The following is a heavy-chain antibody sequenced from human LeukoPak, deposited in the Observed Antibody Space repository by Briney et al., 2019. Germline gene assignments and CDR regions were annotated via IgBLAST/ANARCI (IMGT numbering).Heavy chain of an antibody. V-gene: IGHV1-46*01. Sequence: ASVKVSCKASGYTFTSYYMHWVRQAPGQGLEWMGIISPNGGGTSYAQKFQGRVTMTRDTSTSTVYMELSSLRSEDTAVYYCAREALRGLNTRSFDYWSQGTLVTVSS. CDR2: ISPNGGGT. J-gene: IGHJ4*02. CDR1: GYTFTSYY. CDR3: AREALRGLNTRSFDY. D-gene: IGHD2-2*01.